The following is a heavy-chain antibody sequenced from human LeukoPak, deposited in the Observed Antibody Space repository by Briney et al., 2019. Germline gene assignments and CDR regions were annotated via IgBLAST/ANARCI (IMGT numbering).Heavy chain of an antibody. Sequence: GGSLRLSCAASGFTFSSYSMNWVRQAPGKGLEWVSSISSSSSYIYYADSVKGRFTISRDNAKNSLYLQMNGLRAEDTAVYYCAGDFPKDYDILTGCLNFDYWGQGTLVTVSS. CDR1: GFTFSSYS. CDR2: ISSSSSYI. D-gene: IGHD3-9*01. J-gene: IGHJ4*02. CDR3: AGDFPKDYDILTGCLNFDY. V-gene: IGHV3-21*01.